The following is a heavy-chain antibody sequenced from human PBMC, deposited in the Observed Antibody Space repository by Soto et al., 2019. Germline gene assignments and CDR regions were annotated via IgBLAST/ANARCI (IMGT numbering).Heavy chain of an antibody. Sequence: SETLSLTCTVSGGCISRYYWSWIRQPPGKGLEWIGYIYYSGSTNYNPSLKSRVTISVDTSKNQFSLKLSSVTAADTAVYYCARSTTARTDYYYHNAVWGKGTTVPVSS. J-gene: IGHJ6*03. D-gene: IGHD4-17*01. V-gene: IGHV4-59*01. CDR1: GGCISRYY. CDR2: IYYSGST. CDR3: ARSTTARTDYYYHNAV.